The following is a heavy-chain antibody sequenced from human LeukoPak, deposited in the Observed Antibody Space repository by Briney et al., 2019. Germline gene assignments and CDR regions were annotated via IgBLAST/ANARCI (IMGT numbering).Heavy chain of an antibody. CDR2: IYHSGSS. Sequence: PSETLSLTCAVSGGSIISSNWWTWVRQPPGKGLEWIGEIYHSGSSNYNPSLKSRVTISVDKSKNQFSLKLTSVTAADTAVYYCARDDGSSSWSWGAFDIWGQGTMVTVSS. CDR1: GGSIISSNW. CDR3: ARDDGSSSWSWGAFDI. V-gene: IGHV4-4*02. J-gene: IGHJ3*02. D-gene: IGHD6-13*01.